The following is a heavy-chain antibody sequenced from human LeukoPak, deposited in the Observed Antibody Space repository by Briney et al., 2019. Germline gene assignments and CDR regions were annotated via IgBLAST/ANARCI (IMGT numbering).Heavy chain of an antibody. J-gene: IGHJ4*02. D-gene: IGHD6-25*01. V-gene: IGHV4-39*01. Sequence: SETLSLTCAVSGASISGSGYYWGWIRQPPGKGLEWIGNIYYSGSTYYNASLQSRVTISIDTSKNQFSLRLNSVTAADTAMYYCAKSGGSGLIDYWGQGTPVTVSS. CDR2: IYYSGST. CDR1: GASISGSGYY. CDR3: AKSGGSGLIDY.